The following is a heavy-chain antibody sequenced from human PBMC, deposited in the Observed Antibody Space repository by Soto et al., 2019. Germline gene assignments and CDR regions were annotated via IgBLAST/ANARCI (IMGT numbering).Heavy chain of an antibody. CDR2: IWYDGSNK. Sequence: QVQLVESGGGVVQPGRSLRLFCAASGFTFSSYGMHWVRQAPGKGLEWVAVIWYDGSNKYYADSVKGRFTISRDNSKNTLYLQMNSLRAEDTAVYYCASGVYCSGGSCYQPADNDAFDIWGQGTMVTVSS. J-gene: IGHJ3*02. CDR3: ASGVYCSGGSCYQPADNDAFDI. CDR1: GFTFSSYG. D-gene: IGHD2-15*01. V-gene: IGHV3-33*01.